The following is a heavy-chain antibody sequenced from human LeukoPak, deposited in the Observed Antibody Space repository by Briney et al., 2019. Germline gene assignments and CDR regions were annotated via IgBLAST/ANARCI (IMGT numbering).Heavy chain of an antibody. V-gene: IGHV4-34*01. D-gene: IGHD1-14*01. CDR1: GGSFSGYY. CDR3: ARGRGTTSY. J-gene: IGHJ4*02. CDR2: INHSGST. Sequence: PSETLSLTCAVYGGSFSGYYWSWIRQPPGKGLEWIGEINHSGSTNYNPSLKSRVTISADTSKNQFSLKLSSVTAADTAVYYCARGRGTTSYWGQGTLVTVSS.